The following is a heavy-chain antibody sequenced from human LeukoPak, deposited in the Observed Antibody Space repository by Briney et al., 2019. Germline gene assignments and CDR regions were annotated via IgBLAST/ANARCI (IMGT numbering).Heavy chain of an antibody. CDR1: GGSISSYY. CDR3: ARRHRTIKRFDP. Sequence: PSETLSLTCTVSGGSISSYYWSWIRQPPGKGLEWIGEINHSGSTNYNPSLKSRVTISVDTSKNQFSLKLSSVTAADTAVYYCARRHRTIKRFDPWGQGTLVTVSS. V-gene: IGHV4-34*01. J-gene: IGHJ5*02. D-gene: IGHD2-2*01. CDR2: INHSGST.